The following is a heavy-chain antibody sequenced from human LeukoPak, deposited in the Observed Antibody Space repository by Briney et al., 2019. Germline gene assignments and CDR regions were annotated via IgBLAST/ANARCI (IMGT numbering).Heavy chain of an antibody. CDR3: ARRSNGTYHNYGLDV. J-gene: IGHJ6*02. CDR2: ITNGDSSL. CDR1: GFTFKNAW. D-gene: IGHD1-1*01. Sequence: GGSLRLSCAASGFTFKNAWMSWIRQAPGKGLEWISYITNGDSSLYYADSVKGRFTISRDNTKNSLYLQMISLRAEDTAVYYCARRSNGTYHNYGLDVWGQGTSVTVSS. V-gene: IGHV3-11*01.